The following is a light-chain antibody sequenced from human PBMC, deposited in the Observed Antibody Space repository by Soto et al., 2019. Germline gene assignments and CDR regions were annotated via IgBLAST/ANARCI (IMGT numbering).Light chain of an antibody. CDR2: RNS. CDR3: QSYDSSLSGYV. Sequence: QSVLTQPPSVSGAPGQRVTISCTGSSSNIGAGYDVHWYQQLPRTAPKLLIYRNSNRPSGVPDRFSGSKSGTSASLAITGLQCEDEADYYCQSYDSSLSGYVFGTGTKLTVL. CDR1: SSNIGAGYD. J-gene: IGLJ1*01. V-gene: IGLV1-40*01.